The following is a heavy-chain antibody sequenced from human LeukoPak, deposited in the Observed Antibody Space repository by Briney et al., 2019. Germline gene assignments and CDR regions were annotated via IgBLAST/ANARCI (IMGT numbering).Heavy chain of an antibody. CDR1: GGSFSGYY. D-gene: IGHD3/OR15-3a*01. J-gene: IGHJ3*02. V-gene: IGHV4-34*01. CDR3: ARSGPAHMIFGVVTPAPFDI. Sequence: SETLSLTCAVYGGSFSGYYWSWIRQPPGKGLEWIGEINHSGSTNYNPSLKSRVTMSVDTSKNQFSLKLSSVTAADTAVYYCARSGPAHMIFGVVTPAPFDIWGQGTMVTVSS. CDR2: INHSGST.